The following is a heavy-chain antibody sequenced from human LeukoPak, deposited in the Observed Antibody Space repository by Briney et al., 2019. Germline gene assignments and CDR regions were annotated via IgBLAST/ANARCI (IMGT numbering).Heavy chain of an antibody. D-gene: IGHD3-22*01. CDR3: AKDPYYDSSGYSIAVDY. J-gene: IGHJ4*02. Sequence: PGGSLRLSCAASGFTFSSYGMHWVRQAAGKGLEWVAVISYDGSNKYYADSVKGRFTISRDNSKNTLYLQMNSLRAEDTAVYYCAKDPYYDSSGYSIAVDYWGQGTLVTVSS. CDR1: GFTFSSYG. V-gene: IGHV3-30*18. CDR2: ISYDGSNK.